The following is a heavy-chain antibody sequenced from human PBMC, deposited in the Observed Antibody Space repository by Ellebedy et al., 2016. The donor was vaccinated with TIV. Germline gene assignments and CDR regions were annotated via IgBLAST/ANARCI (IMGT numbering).Heavy chain of an antibody. CDR2: INPSGGST. Sequence: AASVKVSCKASGGTFSSYAINWVRQAPGQGLEWMGIINPSGGSTSYAQKLQGRVTMTRDTSTSTVYMELSSLRSEDTAVYYCARAHYGSGSYSHFDYWGQGTLVTVSS. CDR1: GGTFSSYA. D-gene: IGHD3-10*01. V-gene: IGHV1-46*01. J-gene: IGHJ4*02. CDR3: ARAHYGSGSYSHFDY.